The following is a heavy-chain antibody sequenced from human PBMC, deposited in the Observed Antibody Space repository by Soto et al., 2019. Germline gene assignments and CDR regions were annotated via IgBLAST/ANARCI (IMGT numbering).Heavy chain of an antibody. Sequence: EVQLVESGGGLVQPGGSLRLSCAASGFTVSGNYVTWVRQAPGKGLEWVSVIYTDDNIYYADSVTGRFTISRDNSKNTFYLQMNRLRVEDTAVYYCATELIAKYGMDVWGQGTTVTDSS. J-gene: IGHJ6*02. D-gene: IGHD2-21*01. CDR1: GFTVSGNY. CDR2: IYTDDNI. CDR3: ATELIAKYGMDV. V-gene: IGHV3-53*01.